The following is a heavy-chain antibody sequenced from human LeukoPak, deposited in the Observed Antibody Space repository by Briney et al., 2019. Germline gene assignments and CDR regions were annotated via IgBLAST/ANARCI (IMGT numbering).Heavy chain of an antibody. J-gene: IGHJ4*02. CDR3: AKDLGYYDSSGPAHY. V-gene: IGHV3-23*01. D-gene: IGHD3-22*01. Sequence: GGSLRLSCAASGFTFSSYAMSWVRQAPGKGLEWVSAISGSGGSTCYADSVKGRFTISRDNSKNTLYLQMNSLRAEDTAVYYCAKDLGYYDSSGPAHYWGQGTLVTVSS. CDR2: ISGSGGST. CDR1: GFTFSSYA.